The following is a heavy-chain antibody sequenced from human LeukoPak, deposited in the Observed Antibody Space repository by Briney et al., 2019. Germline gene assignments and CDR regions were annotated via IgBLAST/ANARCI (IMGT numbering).Heavy chain of an antibody. J-gene: IGHJ5*02. V-gene: IGHV1-69*06. D-gene: IGHD3-10*01. CDR1: GGTFSSYA. CDR3: ASDGGITMGRGVKNWFDP. Sequence: GASVKVSCKASGGTFSSYAISWVRQAPGQGLEWMGGIIPIFGTANYAQKFQGRVTITADKSTSTAYMELSSLRSEDTAVYYCASDGGITMGRGVKNWFDPWGQGTLVTVSS. CDR2: IIPIFGTA.